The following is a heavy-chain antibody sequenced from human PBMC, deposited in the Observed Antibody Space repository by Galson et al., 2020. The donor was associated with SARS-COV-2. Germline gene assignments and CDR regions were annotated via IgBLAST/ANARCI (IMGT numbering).Heavy chain of an antibody. CDR1: GFTFSSSA. CDR2: ISYDGSNK. CDR3: SGGLLEEFDY. V-gene: IGHV3-30*04. Sequence: GGSLRLSCAASGFTFSSSAMHWVRQAPGKGLAWVAVISYDGSNKYYADSVKGRFTISRDNSKNTLYLQMNSLRAEDTAVYYCSGGLLEEFDYWGQGTLVTVSS. D-gene: IGHD1-26*01. J-gene: IGHJ4*02.